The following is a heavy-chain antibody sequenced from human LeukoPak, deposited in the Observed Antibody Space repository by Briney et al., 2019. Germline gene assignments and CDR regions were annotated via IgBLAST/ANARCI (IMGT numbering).Heavy chain of an antibody. J-gene: IGHJ4*02. Sequence: PSETLSLTCTVSGGSISSGGYYWSWIRQHPGKGLEWIGYIYYSGSTYYNPSLKSRVTISVDRSNNHFSLKLSSVTAADTAVYYCARAIANFDYWGQGTLVTVSS. CDR3: ARAIANFDY. V-gene: IGHV4-31*03. CDR1: GGSISSGGYY. CDR2: IYYSGST.